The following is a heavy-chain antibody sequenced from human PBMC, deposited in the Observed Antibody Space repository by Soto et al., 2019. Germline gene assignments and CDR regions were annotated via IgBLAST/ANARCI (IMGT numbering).Heavy chain of an antibody. Sequence: GGSLRLSCAASGFIFENFGMSWVRQAPGKGLEWISSISGSGFKKYYADSVKGRFTISRDNSKSTVYLELNNLSAEDTAVYHCAKNQGVELVPLATVDWFDPWGQGAVVTVSS. CDR3: AKNQGVELVPLATVDWFDP. D-gene: IGHD1-26*01. CDR1: GFIFENFG. V-gene: IGHV3-23*01. J-gene: IGHJ5*02. CDR2: ISGSGFKK.